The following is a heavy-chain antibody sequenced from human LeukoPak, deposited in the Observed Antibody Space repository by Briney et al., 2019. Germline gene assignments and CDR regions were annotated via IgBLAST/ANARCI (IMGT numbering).Heavy chain of an antibody. CDR1: GGSFSGYY. Sequence: PSETLSLTCGVYGGSFSGYYWSWIRQPPGKGLEWIGEINHSGSTNYNPSLKSRVTISVDTSKNQFSLKLSSVTAADTAVYYCARGPTPTGGVFRWGQGTLVTVSS. CDR2: INHSGST. J-gene: IGHJ4*02. CDR3: ARGPTPTGGVFR. V-gene: IGHV4-34*01. D-gene: IGHD7-27*01.